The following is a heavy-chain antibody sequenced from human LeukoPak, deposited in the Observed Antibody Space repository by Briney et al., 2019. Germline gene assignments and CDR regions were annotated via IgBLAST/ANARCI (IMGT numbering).Heavy chain of an antibody. D-gene: IGHD2-21*02. CDR1: GGTFSSYA. Sequence: ASVKVSCKASGGTFSSYAISWVRQAPGQGLEWMGWISAYNGNTNYAQKLQGRVTTTTDTSTSTAYMELRSLRSDDTAVYYCARVTPGPSTDSYFDHWGQGTLVTVSS. V-gene: IGHV1-18*01. CDR2: ISAYNGNT. CDR3: ARVTPGPSTDSYFDH. J-gene: IGHJ4*02.